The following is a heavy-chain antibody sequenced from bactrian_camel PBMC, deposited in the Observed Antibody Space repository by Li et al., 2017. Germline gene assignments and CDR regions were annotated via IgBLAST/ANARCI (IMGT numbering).Heavy chain of an antibody. Sequence: QLVESGGGSVQAGGSLRLSCVASTRTYSTNFMGWFRQAPGKEREGVATINNDGTTRYAYSVKGRFTISRDNAKDTLYLQMNSLTPEDTAIYYCATSSRSDCTWKLVPSAYNTWGQGTQVTVS. CDR3: ATSSRSDCTWKLVPSAYNT. CDR1: TRTYSTNF. D-gene: IGHD1*01. V-gene: IGHV3S53*01. CDR2: INNDGTT. J-gene: IGHJ6*01.